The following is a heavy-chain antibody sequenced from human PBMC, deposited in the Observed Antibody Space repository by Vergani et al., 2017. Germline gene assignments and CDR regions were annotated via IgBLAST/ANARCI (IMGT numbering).Heavy chain of an antibody. CDR3: AAPSSGQTYYYGMDV. V-gene: IGHV3-33*01. D-gene: IGHD3-22*01. J-gene: IGHJ6*02. CDR1: GFTFSSYG. CDR2: IWYDGSNK. Sequence: QVQLVESGGGVVQPGRSLRLSCAASGFTFSSYGMHWVRQAPGKGLEWVAVIWYDGSNKYYADSVKGRFTISGDNSKNTLYLQMNSLRAEDTAVYYCAAPSSGQTYYYGMDVWGQGTTVTVSS.